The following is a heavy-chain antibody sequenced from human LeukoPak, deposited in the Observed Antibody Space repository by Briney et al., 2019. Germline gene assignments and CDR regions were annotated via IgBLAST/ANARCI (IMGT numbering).Heavy chain of an antibody. CDR2: ISSSGSTI. J-gene: IGHJ4*02. Sequence: PGGSLRLSCAASGFTFSDYYMSWIRQAPGKGLEWVSYISSSGSTIYYADSVKGRFTISRDNAKNSLYLQMNSLRADDTAVYYCVRDPSNSGWAFDYWGQGTLVTVSS. V-gene: IGHV3-11*04. D-gene: IGHD6-19*01. CDR1: GFTFSDYY. CDR3: VRDPSNSGWAFDY.